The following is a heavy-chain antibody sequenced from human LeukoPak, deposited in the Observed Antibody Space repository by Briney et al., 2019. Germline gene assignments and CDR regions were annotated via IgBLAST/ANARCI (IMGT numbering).Heavy chain of an antibody. CDR1: GFTFSSYG. Sequence: PGRSLRLSCAASGFTFSSYGMHWVRQAPGKGLEWVAVIWYDGSNKYYADSVKGRFTISRDNSKNTLYLQMNSLRAADTAVYYCARGQWLPLDAFDIWGQGTMVTVSS. CDR3: ARGQWLPLDAFDI. D-gene: IGHD5-12*01. V-gene: IGHV3-33*01. CDR2: IWYDGSNK. J-gene: IGHJ3*02.